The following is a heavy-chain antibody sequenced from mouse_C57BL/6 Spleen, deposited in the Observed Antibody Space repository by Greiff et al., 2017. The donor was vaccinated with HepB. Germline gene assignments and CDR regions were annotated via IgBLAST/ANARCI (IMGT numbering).Heavy chain of an antibody. CDR3: ARKKENYDGNDEEMED. V-gene: IGHV1-18*01. CDR1: GYTFTDYN. D-gene: IGHD2-2*01. CDR2: INPNNGGT. J-gene: IGHJ4*01. Sequence: EVQLQQSGPELVKPGASVKIPCKASGYTFTDYNMDWVKQSHGKSLEWIGDINPNNGGTIYNQKFKGKATLTGDKSTSTAYMELRSLTSEDTAVYYGARKKENYDGNDEEMEDWGKGTTVTVSS.